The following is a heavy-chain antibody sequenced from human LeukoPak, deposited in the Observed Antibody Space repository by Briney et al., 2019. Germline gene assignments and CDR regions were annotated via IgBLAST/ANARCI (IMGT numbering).Heavy chain of an antibody. CDR1: GFTFRNYA. D-gene: IGHD3-16*01. Sequence: PGGSLRLSCAASGFTFRNYAMHWVRQAPGKGLEWVAVISYDGSNKYYADSVKGRFTISRDNSKNTLYLQMNGLRAEDTAVYYCAREDYGKHFFDYWGQGTLVTVSS. CDR2: ISYDGSNK. V-gene: IGHV3-30-3*01. CDR3: AREDYGKHFFDY. J-gene: IGHJ4*02.